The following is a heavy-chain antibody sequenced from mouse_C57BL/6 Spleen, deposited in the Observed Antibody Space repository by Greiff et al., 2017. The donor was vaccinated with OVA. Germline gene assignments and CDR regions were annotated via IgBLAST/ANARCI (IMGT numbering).Heavy chain of an antibody. D-gene: IGHD1-1*01. CDR1: GYSFTDYN. CDR2: LNPNYGTT. J-gene: IGHJ2*01. Sequence: EVQLQQSGPELVKPGASVKISCKASGYSFTDYNMNWVKQSNGKSLEWIGVLNPNYGTTSYNQKFKGKATLTVDQSSSTAYMQLNSLTSEDAAVYYCARSVITTVVATDYVDYWGQGTTLTVSS. V-gene: IGHV1-39*01. CDR3: ARSVITTVVATDYVDY.